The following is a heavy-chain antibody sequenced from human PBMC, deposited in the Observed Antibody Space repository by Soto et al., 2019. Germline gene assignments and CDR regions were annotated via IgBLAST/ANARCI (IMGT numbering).Heavy chain of an antibody. J-gene: IGHJ6*02. Sequence: GGSLRLSCAASGLSVSSNYMSWVRQAPGEGLEWVAIIYINGSTDYADSVQGRFSVSRDIYKNTLFLQMNNLRAEDTAVYFCSGDPSGYDEGDWYHGVDVWGQGTTVTVS. CDR2: IYINGST. CDR3: SGDPSGYDEGDWYHGVDV. D-gene: IGHD5-12*01. V-gene: IGHV3-53*01. CDR1: GLSVSSNY.